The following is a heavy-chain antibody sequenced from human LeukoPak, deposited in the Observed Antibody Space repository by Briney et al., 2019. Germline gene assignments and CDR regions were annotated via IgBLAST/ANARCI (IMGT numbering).Heavy chain of an antibody. D-gene: IGHD3-10*01. CDR3: ARAYPYGSGSYYPPFYFDY. CDR1: GYTFTGYY. CDR2: INPNSGGT. V-gene: IGHV1-2*04. J-gene: IGHJ4*02. Sequence: ASVKVSCKASGYTFTGYYVHWVRQAPGQGLEWMGWINPNSGGTNYAQKFQGWVTMTRDTSISTAYMELSRLRSDDTAVYYCARAYPYGSGSYYPPFYFDYWGQGTLVTVSS.